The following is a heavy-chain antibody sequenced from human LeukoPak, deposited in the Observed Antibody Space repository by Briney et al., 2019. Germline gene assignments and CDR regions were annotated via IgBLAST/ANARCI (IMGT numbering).Heavy chain of an antibody. CDR3: ARDRGNRGYYYYYMDV. V-gene: IGHV1-2*02. CDR1: GYTFTGYY. D-gene: IGHD1-14*01. J-gene: IGHJ6*03. Sequence: ASVKVSCKASGYTFTGYYMHWVRQAPGQGLEWMGWINPSSGGTNYAQKFQGRVTMTRDTSISTAYMELSRLRSDDTAVYYCARDRGNRGYYYYYMDVWGKGTTVTISS. CDR2: INPSSGGT.